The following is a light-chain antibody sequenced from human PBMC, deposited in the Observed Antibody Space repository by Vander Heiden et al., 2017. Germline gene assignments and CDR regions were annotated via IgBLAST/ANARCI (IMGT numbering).Light chain of an antibody. CDR1: SSNIGSRT. Sequence: QSVLTQPPSASGTPGQSVTTSCSGSSSNIGSRTVNWYQQLPGTAPKLLIYSNNQRPSGVPDRISASKSGTSASLAVSGLQSEDEADYYCSAWDNSLNAWVFGGGTKLTVL. CDR3: SAWDNSLNAWV. J-gene: IGLJ3*02. V-gene: IGLV1-44*01. CDR2: SNN.